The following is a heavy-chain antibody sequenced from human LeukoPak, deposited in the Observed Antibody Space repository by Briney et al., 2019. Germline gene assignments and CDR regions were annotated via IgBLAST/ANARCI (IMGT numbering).Heavy chain of an antibody. CDR3: AREDDWNYEDY. D-gene: IGHD1-7*01. J-gene: IGHJ4*02. CDR2: IKQDGSEK. Sequence: RGSLRLSCTASGFTFSNYWMSWVRQAPGKGLEWVANIKQDGSEKYYVNSVKGRFTISRDNAKNSLYLQMNSLRAEDTAIYFCAREDDWNYEDYWGQGTLVTVSS. CDR1: GFTFSNYW. V-gene: IGHV3-7*01.